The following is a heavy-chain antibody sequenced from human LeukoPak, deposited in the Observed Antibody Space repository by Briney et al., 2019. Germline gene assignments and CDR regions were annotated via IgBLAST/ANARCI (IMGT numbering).Heavy chain of an antibody. D-gene: IGHD3-10*01. J-gene: IGHJ5*02. V-gene: IGHV2-5*01. Sequence: SGPTLVKPTQTLTLTCTGFSLSSSGEGVGWIRQPPGKALEWLALIYWNDDKLYSPSLRTRLTITKATSKNQVVLTMTNMDPVDTATYYCAKRTIRGDSGLFDPWGQGTLVTVSS. CDR3: AKRTIRGDSGLFDP. CDR2: IYWNDDK. CDR1: GFSLSSSGEG.